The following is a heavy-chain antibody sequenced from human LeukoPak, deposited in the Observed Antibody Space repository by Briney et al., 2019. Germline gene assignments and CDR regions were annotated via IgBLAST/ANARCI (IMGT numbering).Heavy chain of an antibody. J-gene: IGHJ4*02. V-gene: IGHV4-30-2*01. CDR2: IYHSGST. CDR3: ARAITMILGVDY. CDR1: GGSISSGGYY. Sequence: SETLSLTCTVSGGSISSGGYYWSWIRQPPGKGLEWIGYIYHSGSTYYNPSLKSRVTISVDRSKNQFSLKLSSVTAADTAVYYCARAITMILGVDYWGQETLVTVSS. D-gene: IGHD3-22*01.